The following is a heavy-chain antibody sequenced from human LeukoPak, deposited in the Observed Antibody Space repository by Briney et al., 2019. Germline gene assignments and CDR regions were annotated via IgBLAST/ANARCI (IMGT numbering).Heavy chain of an antibody. CDR2: ISGYNGHT. Sequence: ASVKVSCTASGYAFSDHGVNWVRQAPGQGLEWRGWISGYNGHTSYAQKFQGRVMVTTDRSTNTAYLELRSLRSDDTAVYYCARVPNPRNTYGYNDKWGQGTLVTVSS. D-gene: IGHD5-18*01. CDR1: GYAFSDHG. V-gene: IGHV1-18*04. J-gene: IGHJ4*02. CDR3: ARVPNPRNTYGYNDK.